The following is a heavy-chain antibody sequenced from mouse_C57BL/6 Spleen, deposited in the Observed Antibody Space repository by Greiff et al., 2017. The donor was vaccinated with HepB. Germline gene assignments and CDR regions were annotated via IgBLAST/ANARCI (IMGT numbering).Heavy chain of an antibody. D-gene: IGHD2-4*01. CDR1: GYTFTDYN. V-gene: IGHV1-18*01. Sequence: VQLQQSGPELVKPGASVKIPCKASGYTFTDYNMDWVKQSHGKSLEWIGDINPNNGGTIYNQKFKGKATLTVDKSSSTAYMELRSLTSEDTAVYYCARSRYDYDNAMDYWGQGTSVTVSS. CDR3: ARSRYDYDNAMDY. J-gene: IGHJ4*01. CDR2: INPNNGGT.